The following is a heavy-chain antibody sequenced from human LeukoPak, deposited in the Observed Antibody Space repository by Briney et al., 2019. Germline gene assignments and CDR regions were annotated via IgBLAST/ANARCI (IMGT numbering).Heavy chain of an antibody. J-gene: IGHJ3*02. CDR1: GFTFSSYG. V-gene: IGHV3-33*01. D-gene: IGHD5-12*01. Sequence: GGSLRLSCAASGFTFSSYGMHWVRQAPGKGLEWVAVIWYDGSNKYYADSVKGRFTISRDNSKNTLHLQMNSLRAEDTAVYYCAREGLVARGAFDIWGQGTMVTVSS. CDR3: AREGLVARGAFDI. CDR2: IWYDGSNK.